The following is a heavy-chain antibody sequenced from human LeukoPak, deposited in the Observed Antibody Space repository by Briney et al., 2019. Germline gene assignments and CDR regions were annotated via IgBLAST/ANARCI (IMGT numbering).Heavy chain of an antibody. CDR1: GGSISSSTYY. CDR3: ARGYSYGYKGYWFDP. D-gene: IGHD5-18*01. V-gene: IGHV4-39*07. CDR2: IFYSGRT. J-gene: IGHJ5*02. Sequence: SETLSLTCTVSGGSISSSTYYWGWIRQPPGKGLEWIGSIFYSGRTYYNPSLKSRVTISVDTSKNQFSQKLSSVTAADTAVYYCARGYSYGYKGYWFDPWGQGTLVTVSS.